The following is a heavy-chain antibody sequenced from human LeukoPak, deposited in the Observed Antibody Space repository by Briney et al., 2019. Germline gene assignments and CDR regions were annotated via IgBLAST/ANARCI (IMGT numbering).Heavy chain of an antibody. CDR1: GFTFSSYE. CDR3: ASRRGQEGFNYYYYMDV. V-gene: IGHV3-48*03. J-gene: IGHJ6*03. CDR2: ISSSGSTI. D-gene: IGHD3-10*01. Sequence: PGGSLRLSCAASGFTFSSYEMNWVRQAPGKGLEWVSYISSSGSTIYYADSVKGRFTISRDNAKNSLYLQMNSLRAEDTAVYYCASRRGQEGFNYYYYMDVWGKGTTVTVS.